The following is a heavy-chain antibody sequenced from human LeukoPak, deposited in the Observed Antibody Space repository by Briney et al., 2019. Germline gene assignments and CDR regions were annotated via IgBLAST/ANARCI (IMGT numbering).Heavy chain of an antibody. D-gene: IGHD4-11*01. J-gene: IGHJ4*02. V-gene: IGHV4-39*01. CDR2: IYYSGST. CDR1: GGSISSSSYY. Sequence: RSSETLSLTCIVSGGSISSSSYYWGWIRQPPGKGLEWIGSIYYSGSTYYNPSLKSRVTISVDTSKNQFSLKLSSVTAADTAVYYCARFHSNFHRPDEDWGQGTLVTVSS. CDR3: ARFHSNFHRPDED.